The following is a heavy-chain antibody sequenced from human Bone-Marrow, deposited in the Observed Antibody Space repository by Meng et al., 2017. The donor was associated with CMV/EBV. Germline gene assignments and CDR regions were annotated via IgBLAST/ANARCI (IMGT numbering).Heavy chain of an antibody. CDR1: GGSISSYY. V-gene: IGHV4-59*01. CDR2: IYYSGST. Sequence: CTVSGGSISSYYWSWSRQPPEKGLEWIGYIYYSGSTNYNPSLKSRVTISADTTKNQFSLKLSSVTAADTAVYYCARGTGYYTLFDYWGQGTLVTVSS. D-gene: IGHD3/OR15-3a*01. CDR3: ARGTGYYTLFDY. J-gene: IGHJ4*02.